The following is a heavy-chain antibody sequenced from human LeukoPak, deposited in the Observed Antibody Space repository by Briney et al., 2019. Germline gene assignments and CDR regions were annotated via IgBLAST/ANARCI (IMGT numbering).Heavy chain of an antibody. V-gene: IGHV1-8*01. D-gene: IGHD7-27*01. CDR2: MSPNSGNT. CDR3: VRTPPNWGADF. J-gene: IGHJ4*02. Sequence: ASVKVSCKASGYTFTNYDINWLRQGTGQGLEWMGWMSPNSGNTGYAQKFQGRVTMTRDTSTGTAYLELSSLRSEDSAVYYCVRTPPNWGADFWGQGTLVTVSS. CDR1: GYTFTNYD.